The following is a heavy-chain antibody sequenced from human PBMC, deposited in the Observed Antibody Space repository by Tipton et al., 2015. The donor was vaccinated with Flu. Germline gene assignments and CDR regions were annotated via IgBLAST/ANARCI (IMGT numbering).Heavy chain of an antibody. J-gene: IGHJ4*02. CDR3: VRDHSSSSGYLDW. D-gene: IGHD2-2*01. V-gene: IGHV1-18*01. Sequence: QLVQSGAEVKEPGASVKVSCKASGYTFNNYAFSWVRQAPGQGLEWMGRISLYSGKADYTQKFQGRVTMTTDTSTSTAYMELSSLTSDDTAVYYCVRDHSSSSGYLDWWGQGTLVIVSS. CDR1: GYTFNNYA. CDR2: ISLYSGKA.